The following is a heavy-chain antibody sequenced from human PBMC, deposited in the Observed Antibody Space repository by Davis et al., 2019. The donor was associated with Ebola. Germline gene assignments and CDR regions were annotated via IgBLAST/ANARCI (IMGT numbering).Heavy chain of an antibody. Sequence: ASVPVSCKASGYTFTSYGISWVRQAPGQGLEWMGWISAYNGNTNYAQKLQGRVTMTTDTSTSTAYMELRSLRSDDTAVYYCARDRVAVAGTGSVDYWGQGTLVTVSS. D-gene: IGHD6-19*01. CDR3: ARDRVAVAGTGSVDY. J-gene: IGHJ4*02. CDR2: ISAYNGNT. V-gene: IGHV1-18*01. CDR1: GYTFTSYG.